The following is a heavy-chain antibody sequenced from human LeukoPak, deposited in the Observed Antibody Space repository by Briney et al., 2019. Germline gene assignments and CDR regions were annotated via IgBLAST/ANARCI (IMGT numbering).Heavy chain of an antibody. CDR3: ARTLSDAYNDY. CDR2: IHFTGVT. V-gene: IGHV4-59*01. Sequence: SETLSLTCTVSGGSISSYYWSWFRQPPGKGLEWIGYIHFTGVTSYSPSLNSRLTISVDTSKNLFSLSLTSVAAADTAVYFCARTLSDAYNDYWGQGTLVTVSS. CDR1: GGSISSYY. J-gene: IGHJ4*02. D-gene: IGHD5-24*01.